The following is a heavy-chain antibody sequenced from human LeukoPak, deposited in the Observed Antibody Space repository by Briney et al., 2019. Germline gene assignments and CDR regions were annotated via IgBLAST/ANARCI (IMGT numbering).Heavy chain of an antibody. CDR1: GFTFSSYW. CDR2: IYSGGST. CDR3: ARRITMVRGVIQGGWVDP. Sequence: PGRSLRLSCAASGFTFSSYWMSWVRQAPGKGLEWVSVIYSGGSTYYADSVKGRFTISRDNSKNTLYLQMNSLRAEDTAVYYCARRITMVRGVIQGGWVDPWGQGTLVTVSS. D-gene: IGHD3-10*01. J-gene: IGHJ5*02. V-gene: IGHV3-66*01.